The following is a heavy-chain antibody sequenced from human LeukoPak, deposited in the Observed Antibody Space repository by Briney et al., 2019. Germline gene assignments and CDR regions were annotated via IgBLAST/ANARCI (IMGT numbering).Heavy chain of an antibody. J-gene: IGHJ4*02. D-gene: IGHD4-17*01. Sequence: GGSLRLSCAASGFTFSNYAIHWVRQAPGKGLEWVANIKQDGSGKYYVDSVKGRFTISRDNAKNSLYLQMNSLRAEDTAVYYCARGYGDYDHWGQGTLVTVSS. V-gene: IGHV3-7*01. CDR1: GFTFSNYA. CDR3: ARGYGDYDH. CDR2: IKQDGSGK.